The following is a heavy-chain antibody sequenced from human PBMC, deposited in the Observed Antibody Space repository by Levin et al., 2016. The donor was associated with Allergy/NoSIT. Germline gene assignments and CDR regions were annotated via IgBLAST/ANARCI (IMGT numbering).Heavy chain of an antibody. D-gene: IGHD2-8*02. CDR3: ALVHIFVLVVEDVPTPENFDI. CDR1: GGSVRSGSYY. CDR2: TQVVEGA. V-gene: IGHV4-61*02. J-gene: IGHJ3*02. Sequence: SETLSLTCSVSGGSVRSGSYYWSWIRQTAEKGLEWIGRTQVVEGAHYNPSLKSRVSISLDTSKNQFSLTLSSVTAADTAVYFCALVHIFVLVVEDVPTPENFDIWGRGTMVVVSS.